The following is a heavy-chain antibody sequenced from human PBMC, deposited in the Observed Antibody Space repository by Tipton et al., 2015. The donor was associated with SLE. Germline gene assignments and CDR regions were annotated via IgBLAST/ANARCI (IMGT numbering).Heavy chain of an antibody. CDR3: ARDYDDSSGYYYYYYYYMDV. CDR1: GFTFSSYA. CDR2: ISGSGGST. Sequence: SLRLSCAASGFTFSSYAMSWVRQAPGKGLEWVSAISGSGGSTYYADSVKGRFTISRDNSKNTLYLQMNSLRAEDTAVYYCARDYDDSSGYYYYYYYYMDVWGKGTTVTVSS. V-gene: IGHV3-23*01. D-gene: IGHD3-22*01. J-gene: IGHJ6*03.